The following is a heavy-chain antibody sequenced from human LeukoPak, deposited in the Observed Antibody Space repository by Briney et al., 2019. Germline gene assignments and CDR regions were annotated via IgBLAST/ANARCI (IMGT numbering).Heavy chain of an antibody. J-gene: IGHJ4*02. CDR2: ISSRSTYI. D-gene: IGHD3-22*01. CDR3: ARDQNDSSGYSGGLDY. CDR1: GFTFTSYT. V-gene: IGHV3-21*01. Sequence: GGSLRLSCAASGFTFTSYTMNWIRQAPGKGLEWVSSISSRSTYIYYADSVKGRFTISRDNAKNSLYLQMNGLRAEDTAVYYCARDQNDSSGYSGGLDYWGQGTLVTVSS.